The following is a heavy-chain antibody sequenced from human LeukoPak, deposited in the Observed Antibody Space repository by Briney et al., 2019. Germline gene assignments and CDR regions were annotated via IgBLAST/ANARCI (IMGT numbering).Heavy chain of an antibody. CDR1: GGSFSGHY. J-gene: IGHJ4*02. CDR3: VVTPKWIQLWPNFDY. D-gene: IGHD5-18*01. V-gene: IGHV4-34*01. CDR2: INRSGST. Sequence: SETLSLTCAVYGGSFSGHYWSWIRQPPGKGLEWIGEINRSGSTNYNPSLKSRVTISVDTSKNQFSLKLSSVTAADTAVYYCVVTPKWIQLWPNFDYWGQGTLVTVSS.